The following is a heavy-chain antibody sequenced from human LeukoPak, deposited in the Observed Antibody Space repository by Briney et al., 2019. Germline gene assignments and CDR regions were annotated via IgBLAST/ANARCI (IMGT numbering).Heavy chain of an antibody. CDR3: ASAAEDTLYYYYGMDV. J-gene: IGHJ6*02. D-gene: IGHD2-15*01. CDR2: INPNSGGT. V-gene: IGHV1-2*02. Sequence: ASVKVSCKASGYTFTGYYMHWVRQAPGQGLEWMGWINPNSGGTNYAQKFQGRATMTRDTSISTAYMELSRLRSDDTAVYYCASAAEDTLYYYYGMDVWGQGTTVTVSS. CDR1: GYTFTGYY.